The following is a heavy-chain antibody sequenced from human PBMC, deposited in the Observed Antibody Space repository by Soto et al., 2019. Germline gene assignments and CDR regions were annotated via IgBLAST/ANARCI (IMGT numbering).Heavy chain of an antibody. D-gene: IGHD3-16*01. Sequence: QLVQSGSDVKKPGSSVKVSCQASGGTFSGYVVTWVRQAPGQGLEWMGEFVPLFGTTNYAQRFSGRITITAEESTSTAYMELRTLRSDDTAVYYCAPHGLGVSSPPYFDNWVQGTLVTVSS. CDR3: APHGLGVSSPPYFDN. CDR1: GGTFSGYV. CDR2: FVPLFGTT. V-gene: IGHV1-69*01. J-gene: IGHJ4*02.